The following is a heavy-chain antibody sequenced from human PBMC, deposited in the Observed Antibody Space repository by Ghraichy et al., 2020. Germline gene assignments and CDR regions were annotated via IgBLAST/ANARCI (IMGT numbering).Heavy chain of an antibody. D-gene: IGHD1-20*01. Sequence: SETLSLTCTVSGGSISSSSYCWGWIRQPPGKGLEWIGSIYYNESTYYNPSLKSRVTISVDTSKNQFSLKLSSVTAADTAEYYCARQLVTGIKGRGPFDIWGQGTMVTVSS. CDR3: ARQLVTGIKGRGPFDI. J-gene: IGHJ3*02. V-gene: IGHV4-39*01. CDR1: GGSISSSSYC. CDR2: IYYNEST.